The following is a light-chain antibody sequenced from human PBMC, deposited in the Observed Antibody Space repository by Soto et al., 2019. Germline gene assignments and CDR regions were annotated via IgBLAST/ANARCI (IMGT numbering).Light chain of an antibody. J-gene: IGKJ5*01. CDR3: HQRQSWPRT. CDR2: GAS. Sequence: EIVMTQSPATLSLSRGEGSTLCCRASQSVSSNLTWYQQKPGQAPRLLIFGASGRATGIPARFSGSGSGTDYTLTISSLEPEDSAVYYCHQRQSWPRTFGQGTRLEIK. CDR1: QSVSSN. V-gene: IGKV3-11*01.